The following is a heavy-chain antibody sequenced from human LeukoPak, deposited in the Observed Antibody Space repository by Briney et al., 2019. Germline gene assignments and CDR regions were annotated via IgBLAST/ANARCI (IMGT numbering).Heavy chain of an antibody. CDR3: VTRGLGSGAHFDY. J-gene: IGHJ4*02. V-gene: IGHV3-23*01. Sequence: SGGSLRLSCAASGFTFNTYALSWVRQAPGKGLEWVSSLTGGGATAYYSDSVKGRFTCSRDNSKSTLYLQMNSLRVEDTAVYYCVTRGLGSGAHFDYWGQGTLVTVSS. CDR2: LTGGGATA. CDR1: GFTFNTYA. D-gene: IGHD2-15*01.